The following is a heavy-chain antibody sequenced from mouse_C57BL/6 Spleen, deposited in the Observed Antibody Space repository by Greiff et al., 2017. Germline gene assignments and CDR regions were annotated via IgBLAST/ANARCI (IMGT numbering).Heavy chain of an antibody. CDR2: IWSDGST. D-gene: IGHD4-1*01. J-gene: IGHJ3*01. Sequence: QVQLQQSGPGLVAPSQSLSITCTVSGFSLTSYGVHWVRQPPGKGLEWLVVIWSDGSTTYNSAIKSRLSISKDNSKSKVFLKMNSLQTDDTAMYDCARERGNWDWFAYWGQGTLVTVSA. V-gene: IGHV2-6*03. CDR3: ARERGNWDWFAY. CDR1: GFSLTSYG.